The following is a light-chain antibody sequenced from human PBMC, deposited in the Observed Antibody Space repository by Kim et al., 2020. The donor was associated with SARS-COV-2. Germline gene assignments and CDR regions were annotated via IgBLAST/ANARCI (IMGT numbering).Light chain of an antibody. V-gene: IGKV3-20*01. CDR3: QQYDSSPRT. J-gene: IGKJ2*01. CDR1: QSLSIRY. Sequence: WSPGERATLSCRDSQSLSIRYLAWYQQKPGQAPRLLIYEASSRATGIPDRFTGSGSGTDFTLTISRLEPEDFAVYYCQQYDSSPRTFGQGTKLEIK. CDR2: EAS.